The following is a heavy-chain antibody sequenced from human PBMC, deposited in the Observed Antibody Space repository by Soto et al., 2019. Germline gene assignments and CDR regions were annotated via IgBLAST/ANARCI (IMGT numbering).Heavy chain of an antibody. CDR2: IYHSGST. D-gene: IGHD2-2*02. V-gene: IGHV4-4*02. J-gene: IGHJ5*01. CDR3: AGAPLCCSSASCYTCRWFDS. Sequence: PSETLSLTCAVSGGSISSSNWWSWVRQPPGKGLEWIGEIYHSGSTNYNPSLKSRVTISIDKSKKQFSLKLSSVTAAYTAVYYSAGAPLCCSSASCYTCRWFDSWGQGTLVTVSS. CDR1: GGSISSSNW.